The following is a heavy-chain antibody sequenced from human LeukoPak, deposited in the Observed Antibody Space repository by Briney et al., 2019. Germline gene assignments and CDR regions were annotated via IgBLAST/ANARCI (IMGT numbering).Heavy chain of an antibody. J-gene: IGHJ4*02. CDR3: ASHKSGYSYGDTRIDY. CDR2: ISDSGDGT. Sequence: GGSLRLSCAGSGFTFRSYAMSWVRQSPVKGLEWVSAISDSGDGTYYADSVKARFTISRDNSKNTVYLEMSSLRAEDTAVYYCASHKSGYSYGDTRIDYWGQGTLVTVSS. V-gene: IGHV3-23*01. D-gene: IGHD5-18*01. CDR1: GFTFRSYA.